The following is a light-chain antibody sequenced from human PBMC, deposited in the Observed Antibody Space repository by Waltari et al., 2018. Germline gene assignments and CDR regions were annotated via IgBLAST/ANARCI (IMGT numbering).Light chain of an antibody. V-gene: IGLV2-14*01. J-gene: IGLJ1*01. CDR3: SSYTSSSTLYV. CDR1: SSDIGSYNY. Sequence: QSALTQPASVSGSPGQTIAIPCPGTSSDIGSYNYVSWYQQHPGQAPNLLIYDVNQRPSGVSHRFSGSKSGNTASLTISGLRAEDEADFYCSSYTSSSTLYVFGSGTKVTVL. CDR2: DVN.